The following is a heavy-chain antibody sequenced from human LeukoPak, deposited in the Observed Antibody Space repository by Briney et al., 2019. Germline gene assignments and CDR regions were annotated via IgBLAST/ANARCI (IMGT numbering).Heavy chain of an antibody. J-gene: IGHJ4*02. CDR2: INPNSGGT. CDR3: ALSGSYAPFDY. Sequence: GASLRVSCKAARYTFTGYYMHSVRQAPGQEREWLGWINPNSGGTNYAQKFQGRVTMTRDTSISTACMELSRLRSEDTAVYYCALSGSYAPFDYWGQGTLVTVSS. V-gene: IGHV1-2*02. CDR1: RYTFTGYY. D-gene: IGHD1-26*01.